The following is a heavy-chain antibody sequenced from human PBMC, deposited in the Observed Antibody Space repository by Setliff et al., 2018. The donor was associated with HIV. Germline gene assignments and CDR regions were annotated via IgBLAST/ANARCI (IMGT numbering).Heavy chain of an antibody. CDR1: GGSFSGYY. V-gene: IGHV4-34*01. J-gene: IGHJ4*02. CDR2: INHSGSP. D-gene: IGHD3-10*01. Sequence: SETLSLTCAVYGGSFSGYYWTWIRQPPGKGLEWIGEINHSGSPKYNPSLKSRVTVSVDTSKNQFSLKLSSVTAADTAVYYCARDVSIRGGYYFDYWGQGTLVTVS. CDR3: ARDVSIRGGYYFDY.